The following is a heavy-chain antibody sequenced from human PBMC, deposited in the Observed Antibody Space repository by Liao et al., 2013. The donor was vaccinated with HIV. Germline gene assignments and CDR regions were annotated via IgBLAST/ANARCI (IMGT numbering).Heavy chain of an antibody. Sequence: QVQLQQWGAGLLKPSETLSLTCAVYGGSFSDYYWSWIRQPPGKGLEWIGEINHSGSTNYNPSLKSRVTISVDTSKNQFSLKLSSVTAADTAVYYCARGRRYTSSWYGAVDYWGQGTLVTVSS. D-gene: IGHD6-13*01. CDR1: GGSFSDYY. CDR3: ARGRRYTSSWYGAVDY. CDR2: INHSGST. V-gene: IGHV4-34*01. J-gene: IGHJ4*02.